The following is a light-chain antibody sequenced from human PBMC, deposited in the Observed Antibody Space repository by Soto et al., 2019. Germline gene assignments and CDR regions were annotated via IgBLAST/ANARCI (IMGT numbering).Light chain of an antibody. J-gene: IGKJ2*01. CDR2: WAS. V-gene: IGKV4-1*01. Sequence: DIVMTQSPDSLAVSLGEKATINCKSSQSILYSPNNKNYLAWYQQKPGQPPKLLIYWASTRESGVPDRFSGSGSGTDFTLTISSLQAEDVAVYYCHQYYGGPQTFGQGTKLEIK. CDR3: HQYYGGPQT. CDR1: QSILYSPNNKNY.